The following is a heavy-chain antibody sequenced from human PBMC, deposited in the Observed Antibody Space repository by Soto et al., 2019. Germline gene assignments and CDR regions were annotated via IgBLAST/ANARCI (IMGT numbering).Heavy chain of an antibody. CDR2: IYYSGST. CDR1: GGSISSDY. J-gene: IGHJ4*02. CDR3: ARHRVGYCSVTSCYTLDS. Sequence: QVQLQESGPGLVKPSETLSLTCSVSGGSISSDYWSWIRQPPGKGLERIGYIYYSGSTNYNPSLKSRVTISVDTSKNQFSLKLSSVTAADTAVYYCARHRVGYCSVTSCYTLDSWGQGTLVTVSS. V-gene: IGHV4-59*08. D-gene: IGHD2-2*02.